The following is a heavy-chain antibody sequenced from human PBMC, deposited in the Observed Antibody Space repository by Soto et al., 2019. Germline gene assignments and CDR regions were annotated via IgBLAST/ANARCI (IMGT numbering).Heavy chain of an antibody. CDR2: IYSGGST. J-gene: IGHJ6*02. CDR1: GFTVSSNY. V-gene: IGHV3-53*01. Sequence: QPGGSLRLSCAASGFTVSSNYMSWVRQAPGKGLEWVSVIYSGGSTYYADSVKGRFTISRDNSKNTLYLQMNSLRAEDTAVYYCARAGSGSGYYKAYYYYGMDVWRQGTTVTVSS. D-gene: IGHD3-3*01. CDR3: ARAGSGSGYYKAYYYYGMDV.